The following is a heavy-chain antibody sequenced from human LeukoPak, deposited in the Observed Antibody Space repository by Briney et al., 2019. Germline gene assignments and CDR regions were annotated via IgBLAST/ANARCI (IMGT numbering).Heavy chain of an antibody. Sequence: PGGSLRLSCAASGLSFSSYSMNWVRQAPGKGLEWVSSISSAGGYIHYADSVKGRFTVTRDNSKNTLFLQMNSLRVEDTAVYYCARDNDTDYTSSPGWFDSWGQGTLVTVSS. J-gene: IGHJ5*01. V-gene: IGHV3-21*01. CDR2: ISSAGGYI. CDR1: GLSFSSYS. CDR3: ARDNDTDYTSSPGWFDS. D-gene: IGHD2-2*02.